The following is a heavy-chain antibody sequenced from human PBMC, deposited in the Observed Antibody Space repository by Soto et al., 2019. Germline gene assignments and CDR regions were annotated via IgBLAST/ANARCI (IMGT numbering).Heavy chain of an antibody. Sequence: PSETLSLTCTVSGSSVSSGSYYWSWIRQPPGKGLEWIGYIYYSGSTNYNPSLKSRVTISVDTSKNQFSLKLTSVTAADTAVYYCARVEVPESSSWHPCDPWGQGTLVTVSS. V-gene: IGHV4-61*01. CDR1: GSSVSSGSYY. CDR2: IYYSGST. CDR3: ARVEVPESSSWHPCDP. J-gene: IGHJ5*02. D-gene: IGHD6-13*01.